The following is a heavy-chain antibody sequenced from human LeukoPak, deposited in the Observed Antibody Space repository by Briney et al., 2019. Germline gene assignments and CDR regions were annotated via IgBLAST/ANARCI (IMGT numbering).Heavy chain of an antibody. V-gene: IGHV3-23*01. CDR3: AKEGASARRGYFDY. Sequence: SGGSLRLSCAASGFTFSTYAMSWVRQAPEKGLEWVSSISASSNTIYFADSVKGRFTISRDNSKNTLYLQMNSLRAEDTAVYYCAKEGASARRGYFDYWGQRTLVTVSS. CDR1: GFTFSTYA. J-gene: IGHJ4*02. CDR2: ISASSNTI. D-gene: IGHD1-1*01.